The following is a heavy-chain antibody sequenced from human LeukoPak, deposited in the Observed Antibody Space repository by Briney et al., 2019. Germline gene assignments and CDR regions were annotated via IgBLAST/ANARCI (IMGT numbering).Heavy chain of an antibody. J-gene: IGHJ5*02. CDR3: ARDPYEAIEGYCSSTSCPAGPDP. V-gene: IGHV1-18*01. CDR1: GYTFTSYG. CDR2: ISAYNGNT. Sequence: ASVKVSCKASGYTFTSYGIIWVRQAPGQGLEWMGWISAYNGNTNYAQKFQGRVTITADKSTSTAYMELSSLRSEDTAVYYCARDPYEAIEGYCSSTSCPAGPDPWGQGTLVTVSS. D-gene: IGHD2-2*01.